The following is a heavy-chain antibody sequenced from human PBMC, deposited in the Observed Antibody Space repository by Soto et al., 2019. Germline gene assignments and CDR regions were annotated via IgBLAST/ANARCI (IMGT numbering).Heavy chain of an antibody. D-gene: IGHD6-6*01. V-gene: IGHV1-46*01. J-gene: IGHJ3*02. CDR3: AREDDRDAARGFDI. CDR2: INPSAGST. CDR1: GYTFTTYY. Sequence: QVQLVQSGAEVKKPGASVKVSCKASGYTFTTYYIHWVRQAPGQGLEWMGTINPSAGSTSYAQMCQGRVTMTRDTATTTVYMELGSLRSEDTAVYFCAREDDRDAARGFDIWGQGTMVAVSS.